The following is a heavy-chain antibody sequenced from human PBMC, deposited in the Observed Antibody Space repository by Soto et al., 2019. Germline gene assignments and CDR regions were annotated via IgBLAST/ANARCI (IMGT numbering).Heavy chain of an antibody. D-gene: IGHD2-2*01. V-gene: IGHV4-34*01. CDR2: INHTGST. CDR3: ARHRGGCNSASCNNWFDP. Sequence: TWIRQPPGTGLEWIGEINHTGSTNYNPSLKSRVTISVDTSKNQFSLKLTSVTAADTAVYYCARHRGGCNSASCNNWFDPWGQGTLVTVSS. J-gene: IGHJ5*02.